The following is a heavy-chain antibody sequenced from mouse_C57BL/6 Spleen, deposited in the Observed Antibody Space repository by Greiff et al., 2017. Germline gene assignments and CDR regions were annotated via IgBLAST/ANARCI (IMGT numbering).Heavy chain of an antibody. CDR2: IDPETGGT. CDR3: TSAGSSYYSNYVTAMDY. D-gene: IGHD2-5*01. V-gene: IGHV1-15*01. CDR1: GYTFTDYE. J-gene: IGHJ4*01. Sequence: LQQSGAELVRPGASVTLSCKASGYTFTDYEMHWVKQTPVHGLEWIGAIDPETGGTAYNQKFKGKAILTADKSSSTAYMELRRLTSEDSAVYYCTSAGSSYYSNYVTAMDYWGQGTSVTVSS.